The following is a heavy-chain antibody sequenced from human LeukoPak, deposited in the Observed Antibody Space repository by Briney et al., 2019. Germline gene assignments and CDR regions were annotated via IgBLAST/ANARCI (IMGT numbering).Heavy chain of an antibody. J-gene: IGHJ4*02. V-gene: IGHV4-38-2*01. CDR2: MSHSGST. CDR1: GYSISSGYH. CDR3: ARHNRYDSSGDGRYYFDY. Sequence: SETLSLTCVVSGYSISSGYHWGWIRQPPGKGLEWIGSMSHSGSTYYNPSLKSRVTISVDTSKNQFSVKLRSVTAADTAVYYCARHNRYDSSGDGRYYFDYWGQGTLVTVSS. D-gene: IGHD3-22*01.